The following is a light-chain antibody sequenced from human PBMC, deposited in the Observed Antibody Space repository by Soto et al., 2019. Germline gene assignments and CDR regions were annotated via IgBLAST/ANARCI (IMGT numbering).Light chain of an antibody. V-gene: IGKV3-20*01. CDR2: GAS. Sequence: TQSPATLSVSPGDRATLSCRAGQSVSSSQLAWYQQKPGQAPRLLVYGASSRATGIPERFSGSVSETDFTLSISRLEPEDFAVYYCQHYGNSPLTFGQGTRLEIK. CDR1: QSVSSSQ. CDR3: QHYGNSPLT. J-gene: IGKJ5*01.